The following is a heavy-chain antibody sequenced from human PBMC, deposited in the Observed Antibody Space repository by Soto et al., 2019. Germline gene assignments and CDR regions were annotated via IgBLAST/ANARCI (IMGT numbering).Heavy chain of an antibody. CDR2: INTNTGNP. J-gene: IGHJ4*02. D-gene: IGHD5-18*01. CDR3: ARALGHTAMAPGHDY. V-gene: IGHV7-4-1*01. CDR1: GYTFTSYA. Sequence: ASVKVSCKASGYTFTSYAMNWVRQAPGQGLEWVGWINTNTGNPTYAQGFTGRFVFSLDTSVSTAYLQICSLKAEDTAVYYCARALGHTAMAPGHDYWGQGTLVTVSS.